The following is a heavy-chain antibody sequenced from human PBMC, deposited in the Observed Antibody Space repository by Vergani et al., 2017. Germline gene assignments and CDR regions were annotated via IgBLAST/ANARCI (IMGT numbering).Heavy chain of an antibody. CDR2: TCYDGNNK. J-gene: IGHJ5*02. CDR3: ARDLRLLYNRFEP. V-gene: IGHV3-33*01. CDR1: GFTFNQYG. D-gene: IGHD1-14*01. Sequence: QVQLVESGGGVVQPGRSLRLSCAASGFTFNQYGMPWVRQAPGKGLEWVAVTCYDGNNKQYADSVKGRFTISRDNSKSTMYLQMNSLRDEDTVVYYCARDLRLLYNRFEPWGQGTLVT.